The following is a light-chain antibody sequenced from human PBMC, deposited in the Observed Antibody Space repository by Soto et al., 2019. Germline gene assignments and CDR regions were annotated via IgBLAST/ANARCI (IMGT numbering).Light chain of an antibody. V-gene: IGKV3-11*01. CDR1: QSSSGY. CDR2: DAS. J-gene: IGKJ4*01. Sequence: NVLTQSPATLSLSPGDSATLSCRASQSSSGYLAWYQQKPGQAPRLLIYDASTRAPGIPARFSGSGSGTDYTLTIASLEPEAFAVYYCQQRSRFGGGTKVEIK. CDR3: QQRSR.